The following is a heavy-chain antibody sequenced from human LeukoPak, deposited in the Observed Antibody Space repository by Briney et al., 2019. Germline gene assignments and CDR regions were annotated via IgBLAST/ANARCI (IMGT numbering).Heavy chain of an antibody. CDR2: INTSGGSI. V-gene: IGHV1-46*01. Sequence: GASVKVSCKASGYTFTSYYMHWVRQAPGQGLEWMGIINTSGGSITYAQKFQGRVTMTRDTSTSTVYMELSSLRSEDTAVYYCAISYGSGSYFRYWGQGTLVTVSS. J-gene: IGHJ4*02. CDR3: AISYGSGSYFRY. D-gene: IGHD3-10*01. CDR1: GYTFTSYY.